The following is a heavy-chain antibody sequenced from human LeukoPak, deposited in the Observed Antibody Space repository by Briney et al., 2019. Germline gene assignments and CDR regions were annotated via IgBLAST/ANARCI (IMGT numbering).Heavy chain of an antibody. V-gene: IGHV3-30*02. J-gene: IGHJ6*03. CDR1: GFTFSSYG. CDR3: AKVAEYCSSTSCYQNYYYYYMDV. CDR2: IRYDGSNK. Sequence: GGSLRLSCAASGFTFSSYGMNWVRQAPGKGLEWVSFIRYDGSNKYYADSVKGRFTISRENSKNTLYLQMNSLRAEDTAVYYCAKVAEYCSSTSCYQNYYYYYMDVWGKGTTVTISS. D-gene: IGHD2-2*01.